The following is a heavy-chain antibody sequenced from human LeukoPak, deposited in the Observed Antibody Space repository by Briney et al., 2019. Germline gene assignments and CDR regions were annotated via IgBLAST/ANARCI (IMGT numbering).Heavy chain of an antibody. J-gene: IGHJ4*02. CDR1: GFTFSSYA. Sequence: GGSLRLSCAASGFTFSSYAMSWVRQAPGKGLEWVSGISGSGGSTYYADSVKGRFTISRDNSKKTLYLQMNSLRAEDTAVYYCARAEKTTVTINGVDYWGQGTLVTVSS. D-gene: IGHD4-17*01. CDR3: ARAEKTTVTINGVDY. V-gene: IGHV3-23*01. CDR2: ISGSGGST.